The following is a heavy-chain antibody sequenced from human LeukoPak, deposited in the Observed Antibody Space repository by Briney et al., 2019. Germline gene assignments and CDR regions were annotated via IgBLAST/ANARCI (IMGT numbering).Heavy chain of an antibody. J-gene: IGHJ4*02. CDR3: YYYDSSGYRGGY. V-gene: IGHV3-73*01. Sequence: GGSLRLSCAASGFTFSGSATHWVRQAAGKGLEWVGRIRSKANSYATEYAASVKGRFTISRDDSKNTAYLRMNSLKTEDTAVYYCYYYDSSGYRGGYWGQGTLVTVSS. CDR1: GFTFSGSA. CDR2: IRSKANSYAT. D-gene: IGHD3-22*01.